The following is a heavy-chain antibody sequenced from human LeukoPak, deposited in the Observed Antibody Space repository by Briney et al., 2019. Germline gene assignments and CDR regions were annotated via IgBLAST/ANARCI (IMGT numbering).Heavy chain of an antibody. J-gene: IGHJ4*02. CDR1: VSSMSTDY. CDR3: ASGPYPAAGTDHQFDY. D-gene: IGHD6-13*01. CDR2: LYYSGST. V-gene: IGHV4-59*13. Sequence: SNTLSVSCIVAVSSMSTDYLCWLFFPPREGLDLDGYLYYSGSTHYNPSLESRVTIATDTSKNQFSLKLSSVTAADTAVYYCASGPYPAAGTDHQFDYWGQGTLVTVSS.